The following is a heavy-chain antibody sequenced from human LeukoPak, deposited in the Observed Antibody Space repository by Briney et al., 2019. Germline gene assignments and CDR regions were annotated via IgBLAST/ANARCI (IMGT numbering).Heavy chain of an antibody. Sequence: SETLSLTCTVSGGSISSGTHYYNWIRQHPGKGLEWIGYIYYTGITSYNPSLKSRVTMSVDTSMNQVSLKVTSFTAADTAVYYCAASSGVTLGRFWGQGALVTVSS. J-gene: IGHJ4*02. CDR2: IYYTGIT. V-gene: IGHV4-31*03. CDR3: AASSGVTLGRF. CDR1: GGSISSGTHY. D-gene: IGHD3-16*01.